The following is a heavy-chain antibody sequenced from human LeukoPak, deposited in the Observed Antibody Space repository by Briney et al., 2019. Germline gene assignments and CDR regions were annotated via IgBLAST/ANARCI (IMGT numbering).Heavy chain of an antibody. J-gene: IGHJ4*02. Sequence: PGGSLRLSCAASGFIFSNYAMHWVRQAPGKGLEWVALISYDGSNKYYADSVKGRFTISRDNSKNTLYLQMNSLRAEDTAVYYCAKDPRRYSRTGGYFDYWGQGTLVTVSS. CDR1: GFIFSNYA. D-gene: IGHD6-13*01. CDR2: ISYDGSNK. CDR3: AKDPRRYSRTGGYFDY. V-gene: IGHV3-30*04.